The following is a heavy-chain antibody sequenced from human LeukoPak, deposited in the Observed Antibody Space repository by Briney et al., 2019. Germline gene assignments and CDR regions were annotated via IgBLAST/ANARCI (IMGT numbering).Heavy chain of an antibody. CDR1: GFTFSHYG. CDR2: IWYDGSKE. CDR3: ARVTCSGGSCYVGLGIDY. D-gene: IGHD2-15*01. V-gene: IGHV3-33*01. J-gene: IGHJ4*02. Sequence: GGSLRLSCAASGFTFSHYGMHWVRQAPGKGVEWVAIIWYDGSKEYYEDSVKGRFTISRDNSKNTLYLQMNSLRAEDTAVYYCARVTCSGGSCYVGLGIDYWGQGTLVTVSS.